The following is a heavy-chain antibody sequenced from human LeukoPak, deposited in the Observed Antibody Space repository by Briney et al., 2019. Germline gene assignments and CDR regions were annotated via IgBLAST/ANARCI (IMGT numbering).Heavy chain of an antibody. CDR3: ARVRITMIVVADDAFGI. J-gene: IGHJ3*02. D-gene: IGHD3-22*01. CDR2: ISSSATTI. CDR1: GFTFGDYF. V-gene: IGHV3-11*04. Sequence: PGGSLRLSCAASGFTFGDYFMTWVRQAPGKGLEWLSYISSSATTISYADSVKGRFTISRDNAKNSLYLQMNSLRAEDTAVYYCARVRITMIVVADDAFGIWGQGTMVTVSS.